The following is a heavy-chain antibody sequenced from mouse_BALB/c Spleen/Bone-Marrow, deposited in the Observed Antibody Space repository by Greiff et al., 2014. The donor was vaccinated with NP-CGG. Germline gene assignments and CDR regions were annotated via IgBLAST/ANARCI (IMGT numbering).Heavy chain of an antibody. V-gene: IGHV14-3*02. CDR2: IDPANGNA. CDR3: TSGDPHYAMDY. J-gene: IGHJ4*01. CDR1: GFNIKDTY. Sequence: EVQGVESGAELVKPGASVNLSCTASGFNIKDTYMHWVKQRPEQGLEWIGWIDPANGNAKYDPNFQDKATITADTSSNTSYLHLSSLTSEDTAVYYCTSGDPHYAMDYWGQGTSVTVSS.